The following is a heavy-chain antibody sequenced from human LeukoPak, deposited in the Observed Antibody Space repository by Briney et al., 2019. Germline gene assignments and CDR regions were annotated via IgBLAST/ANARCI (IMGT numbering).Heavy chain of an antibody. CDR2: ISYSGST. Sequence: SETLSLTCTVSGGSISSYYWSWIRQPPGKGLEWIGYISYSGSTNCNPSLKSRVTISVDTPKNQFSLKLSSVTAADTAVYYCARGSSGYSYGWGQGTLVTVSS. CDR1: GGSISSYY. D-gene: IGHD5-18*01. J-gene: IGHJ4*02. V-gene: IGHV4-59*01. CDR3: ARGSSGYSYG.